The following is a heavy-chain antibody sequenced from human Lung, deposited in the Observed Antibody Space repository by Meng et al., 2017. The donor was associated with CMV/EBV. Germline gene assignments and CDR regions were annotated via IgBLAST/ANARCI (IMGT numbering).Heavy chain of an antibody. CDR2: IYYSGST. J-gene: IGHJ5*02. CDR1: GGSISSGDYY. D-gene: IGHD3-3*01. Sequence: TLSLXCTVSGGSISSGDYYWSWIRQSPGKGLEWIGYIYYSGSTYYNPSLKSRVTISLDTSKNQFSLKLSSVTAADTAVYYCARVGSDFWSGYWPWGQGTXVTVSS. CDR3: ARVGSDFWSGYWP. V-gene: IGHV4-30-4*08.